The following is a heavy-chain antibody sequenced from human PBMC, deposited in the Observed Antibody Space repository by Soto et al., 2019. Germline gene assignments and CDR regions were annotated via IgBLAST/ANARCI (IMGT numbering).Heavy chain of an antibody. V-gene: IGHV1-18*01. CDR2: ISTDNGNT. CDR3: ARDGVGGAAAAISSYHHGLDV. CDR1: GYTFTNYG. J-gene: IGHJ6*02. Sequence: ASVKVSCKASGYTFTNYGISWVRQAPGQGLEWMGWISTDNGNTHSARKLQGRVTMTTDTSTSTAYMEVRSLRSDDTAMYYCARDGVGGAAAAISSYHHGLDVWGQGTTVTVSS. D-gene: IGHD6-13*01.